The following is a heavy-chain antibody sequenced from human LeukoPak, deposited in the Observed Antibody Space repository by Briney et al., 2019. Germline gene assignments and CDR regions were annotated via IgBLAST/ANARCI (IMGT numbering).Heavy chain of an antibody. J-gene: IGHJ4*02. CDR1: GFTFSNYW. CDR2: ISRSGGST. D-gene: IGHD2-2*01. Sequence: GGSLRLSCAASGFTFSNYWMNWVRQAPGKGLEWVSAISRSGGSTFYADSVKGRFTISRDNSKNTLYLQMNSLRAEDTAVYYCANIPPGSMVVVVPAAHLLYWGQGTLVTVSS. V-gene: IGHV3-23*01. CDR3: ANIPPGSMVVVVPAAHLLY.